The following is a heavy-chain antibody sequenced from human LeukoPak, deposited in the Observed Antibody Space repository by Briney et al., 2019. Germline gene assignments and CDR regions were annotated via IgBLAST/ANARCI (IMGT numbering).Heavy chain of an antibody. CDR2: IGSSSNSI. CDR3: ARELPTEAFDY. CDR1: GFTFSSYS. V-gene: IGHV3-21*01. Sequence: GGSLRLSCAASGFTFSSYSMNWVRQAPGKGLEWVSSIGSSSNSIYYTDSVKGRFTTSRDNAKNSLYLQMNSLRAEDTAVYYCARELPTEAFDYWGQGTLVTVSS. D-gene: IGHD1-26*01. J-gene: IGHJ4*02.